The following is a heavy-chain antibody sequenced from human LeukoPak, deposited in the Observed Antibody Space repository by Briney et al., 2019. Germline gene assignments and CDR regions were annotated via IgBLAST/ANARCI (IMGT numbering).Heavy chain of an antibody. CDR2: IYHSGST. Sequence: PSQTLSLTCAVSGGSISSGGYSWSWIRQPPGKGLEWIGYIYHSGSTYYNPSLKSRVTISVDRSKNQFSLNLNSVTAADTAVYYCARGYCSGGSCYQPFDYWGQGTLVTVSS. CDR3: ARGYCSGGSCYQPFDY. J-gene: IGHJ4*02. D-gene: IGHD2-15*01. CDR1: GGSISSGGYS. V-gene: IGHV4-30-2*01.